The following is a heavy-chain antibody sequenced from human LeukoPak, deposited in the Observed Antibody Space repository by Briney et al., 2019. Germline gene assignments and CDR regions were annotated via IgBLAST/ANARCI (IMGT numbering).Heavy chain of an antibody. J-gene: IGHJ6*03. D-gene: IGHD3-3*01. CDR1: GFTFSSYA. CDR2: ISGSGGST. V-gene: IGHV3-23*01. Sequence: GGSPRLSCAASGFTFSSYAMSWVRQAPGKGLEWVSAISGSGGSTYYADSVKGRFTISRDNSKDTLYLQMNSLRAEDTAVYYCAKGDSYEDYYYYMDVWGKGTTVTVSS. CDR3: AKGDSYEDYYYYMDV.